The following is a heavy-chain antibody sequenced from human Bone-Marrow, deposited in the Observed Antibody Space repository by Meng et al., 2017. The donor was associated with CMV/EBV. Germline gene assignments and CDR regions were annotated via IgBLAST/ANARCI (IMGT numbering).Heavy chain of an antibody. CDR2: ISGSGDTT. D-gene: IGHD1-14*01. Sequence: GGSLRLSCTVSGGSISSYYWSWIRQPPGKGLEWVSAISGSGDTTYYADSVRGRFTISRDNSRNTLYLLIHSLRAEDTAVYYCAIVGLAGPDPRGHYYYGMDVWGRGTTVTVSS. J-gene: IGHJ6*02. CDR3: AIVGLAGPDPRGHYYYGMDV. CDR1: GGSISSYY. V-gene: IGHV3-23*01.